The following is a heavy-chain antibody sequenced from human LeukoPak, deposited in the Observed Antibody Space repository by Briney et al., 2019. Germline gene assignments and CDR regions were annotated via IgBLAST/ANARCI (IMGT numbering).Heavy chain of an antibody. Sequence: GGSLRLSCAASGFTFSSYSMNWVRQAPGKGLEWVSSISSSSSYIYYADSVKGRFTISRDNAKNSLYLQMNSLRAEDTAVYYCARYPSSSGWYWRPEYFDYWGQGTLVTVSS. CDR3: ARYPSSSGWYWRPEYFDY. J-gene: IGHJ4*02. D-gene: IGHD6-19*01. CDR1: GFTFSSYS. CDR2: ISSSSSYI. V-gene: IGHV3-21*01.